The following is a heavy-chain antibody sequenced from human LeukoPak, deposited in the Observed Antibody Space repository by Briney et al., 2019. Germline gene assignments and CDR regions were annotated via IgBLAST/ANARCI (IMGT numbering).Heavy chain of an antibody. CDR2: ISGSAYST. V-gene: IGHV3-23*01. D-gene: IGHD2-15*01. CDR3: AKAHPTYIEFDI. J-gene: IGHJ3*02. Sequence: GGSLRLSCAASGITFSGFAMSGVPQAPGKGLEWVSGISGSAYSTYYADSVKGRFSISRDNSKNTLDLQMNSLRAEDTAVYYCAKAHPTYIEFDIWGQGTMVTVSS. CDR1: GITFSGFA.